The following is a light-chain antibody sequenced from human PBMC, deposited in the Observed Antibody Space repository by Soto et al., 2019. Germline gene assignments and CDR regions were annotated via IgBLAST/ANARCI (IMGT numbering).Light chain of an antibody. CDR3: QQYSGA. J-gene: IGKJ1*01. CDR2: DAS. CDR1: QSISTW. Sequence: DIQMTQSPSTLSASVGDRVTITCRASQSISTWLAWYQQQTGRAPTLLIYDASTLESGVPARFSGSGSGTEFTLTITSLQPTDCATYYCQQYSGAFGQGTKVEI. V-gene: IGKV1-5*01.